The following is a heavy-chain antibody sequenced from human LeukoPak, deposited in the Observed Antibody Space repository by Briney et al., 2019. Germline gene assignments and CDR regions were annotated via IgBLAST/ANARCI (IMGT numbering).Heavy chain of an antibody. CDR3: ASERPSSSWYDY. V-gene: IGHV3-7*01. CDR2: IYQDGREK. CDR1: GFTFSSHL. Sequence: PGGSLRLSCAASGFTFSSHLMTWVRQAPGKGLEWVANIYQDGREKYYLSSVRGRFTISRGNAKNSLYLQMDSLRVEDTGVYYCASERPSSSWYDYWGRGTLVTVSS. J-gene: IGHJ4*02. D-gene: IGHD6-13*01.